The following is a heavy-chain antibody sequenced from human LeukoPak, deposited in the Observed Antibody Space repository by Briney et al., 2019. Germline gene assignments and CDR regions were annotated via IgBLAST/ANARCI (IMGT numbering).Heavy chain of an antibody. CDR3: ASGAPTTRIGAGRFDY. CDR2: INPSGGST. CDR1: GGTFSSYA. V-gene: IGHV1-46*01. Sequence: ASVKVSCKASGGTFSSYAISWVRQAPGQGLEWMGEINPSGGSTSYAQKFQGRITVTRDTYTNTVYMDLSSLRSEDTATYYCASGAPTTRIGAGRFDYWGQGSLLTVAS. D-gene: IGHD5-12*01. J-gene: IGHJ4*02.